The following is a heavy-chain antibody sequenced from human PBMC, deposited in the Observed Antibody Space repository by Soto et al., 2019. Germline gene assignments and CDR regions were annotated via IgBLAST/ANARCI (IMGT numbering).Heavy chain of an antibody. D-gene: IGHD1-1*01. Sequence: PGGPLRLSCAGSGFTFSTYAMSWVRQAPGKGLEWVAGMSGSGGSIYYADSVKGRFTISRDNSKSTLYLHMNSLRAEDTALYYCAKARTGIYRYYYGMDVWGQGTTVTAP. V-gene: IGHV3-23*01. J-gene: IGHJ6*02. CDR1: GFTFSTYA. CDR2: MSGSGGSI. CDR3: AKARTGIYRYYYGMDV.